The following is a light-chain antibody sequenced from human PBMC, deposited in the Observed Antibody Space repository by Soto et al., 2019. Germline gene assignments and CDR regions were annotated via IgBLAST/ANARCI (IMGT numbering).Light chain of an antibody. CDR2: AAS. J-gene: IGKJ4*01. Sequence: DIQMTQSPSSLSASVGDRVTITGRASQDISNHLAWFQQKPGKAPKSLISAASRLQSGVPSKFSGSGSGTDFTLTISSLQPDDFATYYCQQYNSYPVSFGGGTKVEIK. V-gene: IGKV1-16*02. CDR1: QDISNH. CDR3: QQYNSYPVS.